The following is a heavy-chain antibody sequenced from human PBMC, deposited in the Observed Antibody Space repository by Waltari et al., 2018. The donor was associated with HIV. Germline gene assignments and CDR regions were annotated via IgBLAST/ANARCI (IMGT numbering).Heavy chain of an antibody. CDR1: GGSISSGNYY. CDR3: ARGIDDSTGYMKNGFDY. Sequence: QVQLQESGPGLVKPSQTLSLTCTVSGGSISSGNYYWSWIRQPAGKGLEWIGRIFGSGGTNYNPSLKRRVTISVDTSKNQFSLRLSSLTAADTAVYFCARGIDDSTGYMKNGFDYWGQGTLVTVSS. D-gene: IGHD3-22*01. V-gene: IGHV4-61*02. CDR2: IFGSGGT. J-gene: IGHJ4*02.